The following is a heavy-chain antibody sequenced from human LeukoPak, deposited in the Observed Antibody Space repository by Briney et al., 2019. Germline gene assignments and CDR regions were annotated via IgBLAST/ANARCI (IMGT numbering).Heavy chain of an antibody. D-gene: IGHD3-22*01. CDR2: INHSGST. V-gene: IGHV4-34*01. Sequence: SETLSLTCAVYGGSFSGYYWSWIRQPPGKGLEWIGEINHSGSTNYNPSLKSRVTISVDTSKNQFSLKLSSVTAADTAVYYCARVSRGTKYYYDSSGYHAEGDVWGQGTTVTVSS. CDR1: GGSFSGYY. J-gene: IGHJ6*02. CDR3: ARVSRGTKYYYDSSGYHAEGDV.